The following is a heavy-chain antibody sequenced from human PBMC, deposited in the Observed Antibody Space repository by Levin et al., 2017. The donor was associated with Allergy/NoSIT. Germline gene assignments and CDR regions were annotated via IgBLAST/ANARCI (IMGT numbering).Heavy chain of an antibody. CDR1: GFTFSSYG. CDR2: ISYDGSNK. J-gene: IGHJ6*02. V-gene: IGHV3-30*18. D-gene: IGHD2-15*01. CDR3: AKLNSGYCSGGSCYSPHKGMDV. Sequence: GESLKISCAASGFTFSSYGMHWVRQAPGKGLEWVAVISYDGSNKYYADSVKGRFTISRDNSKNTLYLQMNSLRAEDTAVYYCAKLNSGYCSGGSCYSPHKGMDVWGQGTMVTVSS.